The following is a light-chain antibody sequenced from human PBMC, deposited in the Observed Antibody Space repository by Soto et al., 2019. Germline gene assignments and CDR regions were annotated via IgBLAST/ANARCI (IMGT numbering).Light chain of an antibody. CDR3: QQYYGTPYT. CDR1: QSVLYSSNNKNY. CDR2: WAS. Sequence: DIVMTQSPDSLAVSLGERATINRKSSQSVLYSSNNKNYLAWYQQKPRQPPKLLIYWASTRESGVPDRFSGSGSGTDFTLTISSLQAEDVAVYYCQQYYGTPYTFGQGTKLEIK. V-gene: IGKV4-1*01. J-gene: IGKJ2*01.